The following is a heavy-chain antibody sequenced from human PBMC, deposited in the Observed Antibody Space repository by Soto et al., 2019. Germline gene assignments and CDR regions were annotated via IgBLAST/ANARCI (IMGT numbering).Heavy chain of an antibody. CDR1: GFTFTNFA. CDR2: ISGTGDTT. D-gene: IGHD2-2*01. CDR3: AKGYCSSTSCSFDY. J-gene: IGHJ4*02. Sequence: VGSLRLSCAASGFTFTNFAMNWVRQAPGKGLEWVSVISGTGDTTYNADSVKGRFTISRDNSMNTAFLQMNSLRAEDTALYYCAKGYCSSTSCSFDYWGQGTLVTVSS. V-gene: IGHV3-23*01.